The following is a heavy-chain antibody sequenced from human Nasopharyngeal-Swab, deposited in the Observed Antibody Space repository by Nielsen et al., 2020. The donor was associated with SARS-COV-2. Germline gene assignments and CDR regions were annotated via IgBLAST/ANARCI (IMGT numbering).Heavy chain of an antibody. V-gene: IGHV1-69*01. D-gene: IGHD3-10*01. J-gene: IGHJ4*02. Sequence: WVRQAPGQRLEWMGGIIPLFGTANYAQKFQGRVTITAIESTSTAYMELSSLRSEDTAVYYCAREGFYGSGSYAPFDYWGQGTLVTVSS. CDR3: AREGFYGSGSYAPFDY. CDR2: IIPLFGTA.